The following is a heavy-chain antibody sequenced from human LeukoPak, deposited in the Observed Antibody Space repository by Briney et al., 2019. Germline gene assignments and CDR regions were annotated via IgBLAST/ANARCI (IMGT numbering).Heavy chain of an antibody. CDR3: AGDSYGFDY. CDR2: IYYTENT. CDR1: GGSISSYY. J-gene: IGHJ4*02. V-gene: IGHV4-59*01. D-gene: IGHD5-18*01. Sequence: SETLSLTCTVSGGSISSYYWGWIRQPPGKGLEWIGYIYYTENTNYNPSLKSRVTISVDTSKSQFSLKLSSVTTADTAVYYCAGDSYGFDYWGQGILVTVSS.